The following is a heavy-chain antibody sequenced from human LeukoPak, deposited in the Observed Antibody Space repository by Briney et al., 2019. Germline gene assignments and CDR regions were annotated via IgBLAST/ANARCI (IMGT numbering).Heavy chain of an antibody. V-gene: IGHV3-30*02. D-gene: IGHD5-18*01. Sequence: GGSLRLSCAASGFSFCGCGMHWVRQAPGKGLEWVAFIWYDGRDKYYADSVKGQFTISRDNSKNTLYLQMNSLRPEDTAVYYCAKDPYSYGSYFDYWGQGTVVTVSS. J-gene: IGHJ4*02. CDR2: IWYDGRDK. CDR1: GFSFCGCG. CDR3: AKDPYSYGSYFDY.